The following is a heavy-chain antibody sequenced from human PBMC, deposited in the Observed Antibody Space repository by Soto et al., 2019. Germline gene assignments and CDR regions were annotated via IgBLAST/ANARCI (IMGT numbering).Heavy chain of an antibody. CDR1: GFTFGDYA. CDR2: IRGKAYGGST. V-gene: IGHV3-49*03. Sequence: GESLKISCTASGFTFGDYAMNWFRQAPGKGLEWVGFIRGKAYGGSTEYAASVKGRFTISRDDSKSIAYLQMNSLKTEDTAVYYCTRVYDSSGYQYTYFDYWGQGTLVTVSS. D-gene: IGHD3-22*01. CDR3: TRVYDSSGYQYTYFDY. J-gene: IGHJ4*02.